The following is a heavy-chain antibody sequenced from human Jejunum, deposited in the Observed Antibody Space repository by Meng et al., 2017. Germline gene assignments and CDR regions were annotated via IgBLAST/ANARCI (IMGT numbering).Heavy chain of an antibody. CDR3: ARDYELGLT. Sequence: SETLSLTCTVSSGSISSGGYYWSWIRQHPGKGLEYIGYISNSGSTYYNPSLRSRVTISVDTSNNQFSLRLTSVTVADTAVYFCARDYELGLTWGQGTLVTVSS. J-gene: IGHJ5*02. D-gene: IGHD4/OR15-4a*01. CDR2: ISNSGST. CDR1: SGSISSGGYY. V-gene: IGHV4-31*03.